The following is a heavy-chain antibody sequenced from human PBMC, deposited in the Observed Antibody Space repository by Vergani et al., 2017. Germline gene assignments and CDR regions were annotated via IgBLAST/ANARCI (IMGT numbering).Heavy chain of an antibody. CDR1: GFSFNSYW. J-gene: IGHJ5*01. D-gene: IGHD3-9*01. V-gene: IGHV3-74*03. CDR2: IKSDGSIT. CDR3: ARARCIETCYMSNWLDS. Sequence: DVHLAESGGGFFQPGGSLRLSCSASGFSFNSYWMHWVRQVPGKGLLWVSRIKSDGSITAYADSVKGQFTISRDNAQNTLYLQMNSMRFEDTGVYYCARARCIETCYMSNWLDSWGQGTLVTVSS.